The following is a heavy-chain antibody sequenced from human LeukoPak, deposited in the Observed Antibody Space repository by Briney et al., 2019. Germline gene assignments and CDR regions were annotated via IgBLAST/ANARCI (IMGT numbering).Heavy chain of an antibody. Sequence: GGSLRLSCAASGFTFSTYWMHWVRQAPGKGLEWVSGMSGSGGNTYYADSVKGRFTISRDISKNTLYLQMNSLRAEDTALYYCAKDSLPSYGGYFDYWGQGTLVTVSS. J-gene: IGHJ4*02. CDR1: GFTFSTYW. CDR3: AKDSLPSYGGYFDY. D-gene: IGHD3-16*01. V-gene: IGHV3-23*01. CDR2: MSGSGGNT.